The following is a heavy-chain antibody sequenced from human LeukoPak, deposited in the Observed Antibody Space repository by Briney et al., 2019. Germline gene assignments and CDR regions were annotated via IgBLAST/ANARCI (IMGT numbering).Heavy chain of an antibody. CDR2: IYYSGST. CDR1: GGSVSSSDFY. CDR3: ARGPGYSYGLGGY. J-gene: IGHJ4*02. D-gene: IGHD5-18*01. Sequence: PSETLSLTCTVSGGSVSSSDFYWSWIRQPPGKGLEWIGYIYYSGSTYYNPSLKSRVTISVDTSKDQFSLKLSSVTAADTAVYYCARGPGYSYGLGGYWGQGTLVTVSS. V-gene: IGHV4-30-4*01.